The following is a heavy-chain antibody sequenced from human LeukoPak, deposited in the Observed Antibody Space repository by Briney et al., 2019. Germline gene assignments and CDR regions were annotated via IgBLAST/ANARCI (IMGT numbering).Heavy chain of an antibody. CDR1: GGSFSGYY. CDR3: ARGASYYDFWSGYYANNWFDP. CDR2: INHSGST. D-gene: IGHD3-3*01. J-gene: IGHJ5*02. Sequence: SETLSLTCAVYGGSFSGYYWSWIRQPPGKGLEWIGEINHSGSTNYNPSLKSRVTISVDTSKNQFSLKLSSVTAADTAVYYCARGASYYDFWSGYYANNWFDPWGQGTLVTVSS. V-gene: IGHV4-34*01.